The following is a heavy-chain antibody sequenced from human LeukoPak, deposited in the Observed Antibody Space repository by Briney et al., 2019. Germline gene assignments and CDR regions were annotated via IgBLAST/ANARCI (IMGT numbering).Heavy chain of an antibody. D-gene: IGHD4-17*01. V-gene: IGHV4-4*07. Sequence: PSETLSLTCTVFGNSFGDYYWSWIRQPAGKGLEWIGRIYTSGSTTYNPSLKSRVTMSVDTSKSQFSLNLMSVTAADTAVYYCTRDTGTTGEVKFAPWGQGTLVTVS. CDR3: TRDTGTTGEVKFAP. CDR1: GNSFGDYY. CDR2: IYTSGST. J-gene: IGHJ5*02.